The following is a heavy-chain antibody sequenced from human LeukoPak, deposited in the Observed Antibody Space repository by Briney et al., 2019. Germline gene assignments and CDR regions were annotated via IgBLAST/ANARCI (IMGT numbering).Heavy chain of an antibody. CDR3: ARAPMALQIDY. V-gene: IGHV4-31*03. CDR2: IYYSGST. D-gene: IGHD3-10*01. CDR1: GGSISSGGYY. J-gene: IGHJ4*02. Sequence: SETLSLTCTVSGGSISSGGYYWSWIRQHPGKGLEWIGYIYYSGSTYYNPSLKSRVTISVDTSKNQFSLKLSSVTAADTAVYYCARAPMALQIDYWGQGTLVTVSS.